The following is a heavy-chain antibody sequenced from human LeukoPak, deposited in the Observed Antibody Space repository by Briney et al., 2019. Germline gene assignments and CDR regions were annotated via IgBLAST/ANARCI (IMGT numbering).Heavy chain of an antibody. CDR2: ISYDGSNK. CDR3: ARDRDLRYFDWLSPLDY. V-gene: IGHV3-30-3*01. Sequence: PGGSLRLSCATSGFTFSSYAMSWVRQAPGKGLEWVAVISYDGSNKYYADSVKGRFTISRDNSKNTLYLQMNSLRAEDTAVYYCARDRDLRYFDWLSPLDYWGQGTLVTVSS. D-gene: IGHD3-9*01. CDR1: GFTFSSYA. J-gene: IGHJ4*02.